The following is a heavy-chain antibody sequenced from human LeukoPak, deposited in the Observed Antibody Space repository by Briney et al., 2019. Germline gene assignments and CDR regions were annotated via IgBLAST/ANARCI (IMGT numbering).Heavy chain of an antibody. Sequence: SQTLSLTCTVSGGSISSGSYYWSWIRQPAGKGLEWIGRIYTSGSTNYNPSLKSRVTISVDTSKNQFSLKLSFVTAADTAVYYCARDSVVPAAIYYYYYMDVWGKGTTVTVSS. D-gene: IGHD2-2*01. V-gene: IGHV4-61*02. CDR1: GGSISSGSYY. CDR3: ARDSVVPAAIYYYYYMDV. J-gene: IGHJ6*03. CDR2: IYTSGST.